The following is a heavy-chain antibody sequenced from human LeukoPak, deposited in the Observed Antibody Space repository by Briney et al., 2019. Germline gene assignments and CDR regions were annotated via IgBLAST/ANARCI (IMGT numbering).Heavy chain of an antibody. V-gene: IGHV1-69*04. CDR1: GGTFSSYA. J-gene: IGHJ4*02. CDR2: ITPILGIA. Sequence: GASVKVSCKASGGTFSSYAISWVRQAPGQGLEWMGRITPILGIANYAQKFQGRVTITADKSTSTAYMELSSLRSEDTAVYYCARVIAVVSDYWGQGTLVTVSS. D-gene: IGHD6-19*01. CDR3: ARVIAVVSDY.